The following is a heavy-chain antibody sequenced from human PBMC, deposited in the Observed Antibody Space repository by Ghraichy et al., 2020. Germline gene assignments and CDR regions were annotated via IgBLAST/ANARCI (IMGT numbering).Heavy chain of an antibody. CDR1: GFTFSSYA. Sequence: GGSLRLSCAASGFTFSSYAMSWVRQAPGKGLEWVSCISGSGANTFYADYVKGRFTISRDNSKNTLYLQMNSLRAEDTAVYYCAEDSLSPDYGDYGYWGQGSLVTVSS. CDR2: ISGSGANT. D-gene: IGHD4-17*01. V-gene: IGHV3-23*01. J-gene: IGHJ4*02. CDR3: AEDSLSPDYGDYGY.